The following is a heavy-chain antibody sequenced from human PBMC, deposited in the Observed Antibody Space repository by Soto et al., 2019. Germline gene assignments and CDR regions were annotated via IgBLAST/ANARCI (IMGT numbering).Heavy chain of an antibody. CDR1: GFTFSSYA. Sequence: GGSLRLSCAASGFTFSSYAMSWVRQAPGKGLEWVSAISGSGGSTYYADSVKGRFTISRDNSKNTLYRQMNSLRAEDTAVYYCAKLGGSGSYDSYYYYYYMDVWGKGTTVTVSS. D-gene: IGHD3-10*01. CDR2: ISGSGGST. CDR3: AKLGGSGSYDSYYYYYYMDV. V-gene: IGHV3-23*01. J-gene: IGHJ6*03.